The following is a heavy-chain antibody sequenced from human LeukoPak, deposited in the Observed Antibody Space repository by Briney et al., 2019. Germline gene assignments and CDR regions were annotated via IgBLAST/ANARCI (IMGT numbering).Heavy chain of an antibody. V-gene: IGHV1-2*02. Sequence: APVKVSCKASGYTFTSYYMHWVRQAPGQGLEWMGWINPNSGGTNYAQKFQGRVTMTRDTSSSTAYMELSSLRSADTAVYYCASEYKYDSSGANAFDIWGQGTMVTVSS. D-gene: IGHD3-22*01. CDR2: INPNSGGT. CDR3: ASEYKYDSSGANAFDI. CDR1: GYTFTSYY. J-gene: IGHJ3*02.